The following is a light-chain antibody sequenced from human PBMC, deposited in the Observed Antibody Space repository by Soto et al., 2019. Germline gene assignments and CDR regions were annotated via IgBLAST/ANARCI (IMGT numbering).Light chain of an antibody. CDR1: QSIGSW. J-gene: IGKJ1*01. CDR3: QQYNSYSWT. V-gene: IGKV1-5*03. Sequence: DIQMTQSPSTLSASVGDRVTITCRASQSIGSWLAWYQHKPGKAPELLIYKGSSLESGVPSRFSGSGSGTEFTITISSLQPDDFATYYCQQYNSYSWTFGQGTKVEIK. CDR2: KGS.